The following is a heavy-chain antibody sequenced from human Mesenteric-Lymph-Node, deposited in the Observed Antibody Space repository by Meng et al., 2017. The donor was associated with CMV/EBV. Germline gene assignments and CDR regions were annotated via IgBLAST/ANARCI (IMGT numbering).Heavy chain of an antibody. CDR3: GRDGLQGYDFWSGYSGNYGMDV. D-gene: IGHD3-3*01. CDR2: IYHSGST. J-gene: IGHJ6*02. V-gene: IGHV4-38-2*02. Sequence: SETLSLTCTVSGYSISSGYYWGWIRQPPGKGLEWIGSIYHSGSTYYNPSLKSRVTISVDTSKNQFSLKLSSVTAADTAVYYCGRDGLQGYDFWSGYSGNYGMDVWGQGTTVTVSS. CDR1: GYSISSGYY.